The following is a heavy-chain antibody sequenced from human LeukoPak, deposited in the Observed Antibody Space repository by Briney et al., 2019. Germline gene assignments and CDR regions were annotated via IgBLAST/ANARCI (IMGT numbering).Heavy chain of an antibody. V-gene: IGHV1-46*01. CDR3: ARDSVPYGDYGGDAFDI. Sequence: ASVKASCKASGYTFTSYYMHWVRQAPGQGLEWMGIINPSGGSTSYAQKFQGRVTMTRDMSTSTVYMELSSLRSEDTAVYYCARDSVPYGDYGGDAFDIWGQGTMVTVSS. J-gene: IGHJ3*02. D-gene: IGHD4-17*01. CDR1: GYTFTSYY. CDR2: INPSGGST.